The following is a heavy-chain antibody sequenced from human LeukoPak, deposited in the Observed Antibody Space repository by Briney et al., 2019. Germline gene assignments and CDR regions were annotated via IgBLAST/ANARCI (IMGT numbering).Heavy chain of an antibody. Sequence: PGGSLRLSCAASGFTFSSCGFNWVRQAPGKGLEWVSSIGPTGTDRYYADAVRGRFTISRDNAKNSMYLQMDSLRDEDTAVYYCATETIGRHYDYWGQGTLLTVSS. CDR3: ATETIGRHYDY. D-gene: IGHD1-14*01. V-gene: IGHV3-21*01. CDR2: IGPTGTDR. CDR1: GFTFSSCG. J-gene: IGHJ4*02.